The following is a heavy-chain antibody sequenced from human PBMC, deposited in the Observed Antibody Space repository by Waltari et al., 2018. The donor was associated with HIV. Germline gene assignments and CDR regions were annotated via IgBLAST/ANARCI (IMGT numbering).Heavy chain of an antibody. V-gene: IGHV3-30*18. Sequence: GRSLRLSCAASGFTFDSYGMHWVRQAPGKGLEWVAIISYDESKKNYADSVKGRFTISRHNFENTLYLQMNNLRAEDTAVYYCAKDLLAAHRGGYYYYYGMDVWGQGTTVTVSS. CDR1: GFTFDSYG. CDR3: AKDLLAAHRGGYYYYYGMDV. D-gene: IGHD6-6*01. CDR2: ISYDESKK. J-gene: IGHJ6*02.